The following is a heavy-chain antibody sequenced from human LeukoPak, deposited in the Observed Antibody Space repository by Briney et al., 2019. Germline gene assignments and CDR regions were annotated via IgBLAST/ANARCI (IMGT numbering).Heavy chain of an antibody. V-gene: IGHV3-15*01. Sequence: PGGSLRLSCAASGFTFSNAWMSWVRQAPGKGLEWVGRIKSKTDGGTTDYAAPVKGRFTISRDDSKNTLYLQMNSLKTEDTAVYYCTTGSWLGESHTPDPLDYWGQGTLVTVSS. CDR2: IKSKTDGGTT. CDR3: TTGSWLGESHTPDPLDY. D-gene: IGHD3-10*01. J-gene: IGHJ4*02. CDR1: GFTFSNAW.